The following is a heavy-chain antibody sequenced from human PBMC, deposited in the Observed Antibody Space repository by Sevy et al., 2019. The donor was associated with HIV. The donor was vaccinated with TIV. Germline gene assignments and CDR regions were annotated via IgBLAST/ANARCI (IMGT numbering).Heavy chain of an antibody. D-gene: IGHD1-26*01. CDR2: ISSGSSYI. CDR1: GFTFSSYSLSSYS. Sequence: GGSLRLSCAASGFTFSSYSLSSYSMNWVRQAPGKGLEWVSSISSGSSYIFYADSVKGRLTISRDNAKNSLYLQMNSLGAEDTDVYYCERDRGVGTSSYGMDVWGQGTTVTVSS. CDR3: ERDRGVGTSSYGMDV. J-gene: IGHJ6*02. V-gene: IGHV3-21*01.